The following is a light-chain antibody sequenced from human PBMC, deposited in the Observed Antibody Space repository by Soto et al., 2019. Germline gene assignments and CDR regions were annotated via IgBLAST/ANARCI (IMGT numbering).Light chain of an antibody. J-gene: IGKJ5*01. V-gene: IGKV1-33*01. CDR1: QNINNY. CDR2: DAS. Sequence: DRKMTQSAYCVDVSVGRRVTITCQASQNINNYLNSYQQKPGRAPKLLIYDASNLEAGVPSRFRGSGSGTDLTFTISRLQPENIATYYCGQYENLPSVAQGTRLEIK. CDR3: GQYENLPS.